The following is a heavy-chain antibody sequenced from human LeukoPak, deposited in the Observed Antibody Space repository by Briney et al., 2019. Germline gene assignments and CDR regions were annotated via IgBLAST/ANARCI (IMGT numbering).Heavy chain of an antibody. CDR1: SYTFTNYD. J-gene: IGHJ3*02. V-gene: IGHV1-18*01. CDR2: ISPYNGNT. Sequence: ASVKVFCKACSYTFTNYDVNWVRQAPGQGLEWMGEISPYNGNTDYAQKLQGRVNMTTDTPTSTAYMELRSLRSDDTAVYYCARPSDSSGGDAFDIWGQGTMVIVSS. D-gene: IGHD2-15*01. CDR3: ARPSDSSGGDAFDI.